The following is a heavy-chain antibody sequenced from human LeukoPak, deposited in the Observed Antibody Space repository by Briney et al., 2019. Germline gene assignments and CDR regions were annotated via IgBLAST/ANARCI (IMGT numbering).Heavy chain of an antibody. V-gene: IGHV4-59*12. J-gene: IGHJ6*03. CDR1: GGSISNYY. Sequence: PSETLSLTCTVSGGSISNYYWNWIRQPPGKGLEWIGSIYYSGSTYYNPSLKSRVTISVDTSKNQFSLKLSSVTAADTAVYYCARAVTTKWDYYYMDVWGKGTTVTVSS. CDR3: ARAVTTKWDYYYMDV. D-gene: IGHD4-17*01. CDR2: IYYSGST.